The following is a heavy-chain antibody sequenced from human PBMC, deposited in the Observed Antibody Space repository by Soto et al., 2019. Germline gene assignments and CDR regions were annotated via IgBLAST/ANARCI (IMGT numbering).Heavy chain of an antibody. CDR2: ISNGGEST. D-gene: IGHD3-16*01. CDR1: GFTLSSYA. Sequence: EVQLLESGGGLVQPGESLRLSCAASGFTLSSYAMSWVRQASGKRLEWVSHISNGGESTNYADSVKGRFTISRDTSKNTLYFQMNSLRAEDTAVYYCANRLTYGGAPYDLWGQGTMVTVSS. J-gene: IGHJ3*01. CDR3: ANRLTYGGAPYDL. V-gene: IGHV3-23*01.